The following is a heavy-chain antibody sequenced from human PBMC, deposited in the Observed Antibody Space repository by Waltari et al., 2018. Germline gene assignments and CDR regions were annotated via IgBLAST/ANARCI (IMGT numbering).Heavy chain of an antibody. V-gene: IGHV1-69*05. CDR1: GGTFSSSA. CDR2: ITPIFGTA. J-gene: IGHJ3*02. CDR3: ARAPPGPDAFDI. Sequence: QVQLVQSGAEVKKPGSSVKVSCKASGGTFSSSAISWVRQAPGQGLEWMGGITPIFGTANYAQKFQGRVSITTDASTSTAYMELSRLRSEDTAVYYCARAPPGPDAFDIWGQGTMVTVSS.